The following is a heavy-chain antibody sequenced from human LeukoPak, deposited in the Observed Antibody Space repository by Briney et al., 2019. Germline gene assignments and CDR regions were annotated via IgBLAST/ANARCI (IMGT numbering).Heavy chain of an antibody. D-gene: IGHD5-12*01. CDR2: IIPILGIA. V-gene: IGHV1-69*04. CDR1: GGTFSSYA. J-gene: IGHJ4*02. CDR3: ARVGQGYSGYDSQLYFDY. Sequence: SVKVSCKASGGTFSSYAISWERQAPGQGLEWMGRIIPILGIANYAQKFQGRVTITADKSTSTAYMELSSLRSEDTAVYYCARVGQGYSGYDSQLYFDYWGQGTLVTVSS.